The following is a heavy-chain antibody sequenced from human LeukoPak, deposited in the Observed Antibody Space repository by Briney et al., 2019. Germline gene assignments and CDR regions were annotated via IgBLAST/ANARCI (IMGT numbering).Heavy chain of an antibody. CDR3: ARRTQNFFDP. Sequence: GESLKISCKGSGCSFTNYWIGWVRQMPGKGLEWMGIIHPGDSNTRYSPSFQGQVTISADKSINTAYLQWSSLKASDTAMYYCARRTQNFFDPWGQGTLATVSS. D-gene: IGHD1-1*01. CDR1: GCSFTNYW. CDR2: IHPGDSNT. V-gene: IGHV5-51*01. J-gene: IGHJ5*02.